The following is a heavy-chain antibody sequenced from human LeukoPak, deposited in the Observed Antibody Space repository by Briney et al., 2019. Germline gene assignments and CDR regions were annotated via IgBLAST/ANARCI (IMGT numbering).Heavy chain of an antibody. CDR2: TSSSSSYT. J-gene: IGHJ4*02. CDR1: GFIFSDYY. V-gene: IGHV3-11*05. CDR3: ARAVSVSSYYFDC. Sequence: PGGSLRLSCAASGFIFSDYYMSWIRQAPGKGLEWISYTSSSSSYTNYVDSVKGRFTISRDNAKNSLYLQMNSLRAEDTAVYYCARAVSVSSYYFDCWGQGTLVTVSS. D-gene: IGHD5/OR15-5a*01.